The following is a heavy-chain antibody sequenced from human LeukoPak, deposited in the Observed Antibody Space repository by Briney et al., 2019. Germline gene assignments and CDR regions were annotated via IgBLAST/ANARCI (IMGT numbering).Heavy chain of an antibody. CDR2: INSDGSST. J-gene: IGHJ6*03. D-gene: IGHD2-15*01. CDR3: ARKSRIAAPMDV. V-gene: IGHV3-74*01. CDR1: GFTFSSYW. Sequence: GGSLRLSCAASGFTFSSYWMHWVRQAPGKGLVWVSRINSDGSSTSYADSVKGRFTISRDNAKNTLYLQMNSLRAEDTAVYYCARKSRIAAPMDVWGKGTTVTVSS.